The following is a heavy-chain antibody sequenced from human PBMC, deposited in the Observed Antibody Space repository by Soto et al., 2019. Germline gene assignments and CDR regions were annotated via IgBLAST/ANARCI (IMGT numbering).Heavy chain of an antibody. CDR1: GFTFSSYE. V-gene: IGHV3-48*03. D-gene: IGHD6-13*01. J-gene: IGHJ4*02. CDR2: ISSSGSTI. Sequence: PGGSLRLSCAASGFTFSSYEMNWVRQAPGKGLEWVSYISSSGSTIYYADSVKGRFTISRDNTKNSLYLQMNSLRAEGTAVYYCATEMLPDLAAPGTGWGQGTLVTVSS. CDR3: ATEMLPDLAAPGTG.